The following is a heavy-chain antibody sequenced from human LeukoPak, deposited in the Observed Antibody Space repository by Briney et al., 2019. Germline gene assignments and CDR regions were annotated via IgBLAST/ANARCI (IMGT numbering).Heavy chain of an antibody. CDR2: ISYDGSNK. D-gene: IGHD1-26*01. Sequence: GGSLRLSCAASGFTLSSYAMHWVRQAPGKGLEWVAVISYDGSNKYYADSVKGRFTISRDDSRNTLYLQMNSLRAEDTAVYYCARGQSVGWEIGVCDFWGQGSLVTVAS. CDR3: ARGQSVGWEIGVCDF. CDR1: GFTLSSYA. V-gene: IGHV3-30-3*01. J-gene: IGHJ4*02.